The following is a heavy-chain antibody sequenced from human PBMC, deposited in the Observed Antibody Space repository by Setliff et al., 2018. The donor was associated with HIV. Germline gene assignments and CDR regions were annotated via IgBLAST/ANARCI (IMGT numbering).Heavy chain of an antibody. CDR2: IIPHFDAP. V-gene: IGHV1-69*13. J-gene: IGHJ4*02. CDR1: GGTFTSSA. CDR3: VREADGPPGNYDL. D-gene: IGHD3-3*01. Sequence: GASVKVSCKASGGTFTSSAISWVRQARGQGLEWMGAIIPHFDAPQYAQKFQGRVTITADQSTSTAYMELSGLTSEDTAVYYCVREADGPPGNYDLWGQGTLVTVSS.